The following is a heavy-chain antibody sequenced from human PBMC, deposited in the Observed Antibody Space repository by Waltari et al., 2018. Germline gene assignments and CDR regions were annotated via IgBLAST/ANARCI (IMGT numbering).Heavy chain of an antibody. CDR2: IWFDGSDK. J-gene: IGHJ4*02. V-gene: IGHV3-30*02. Sequence: QVNLVESGGGVVQPGGSLRLSCATSGFTFSNFGMHWVRQAPGKGRVWVALIWFDGSDKFYADSVRGRFTISRDNSARTLYLDMDSLRLDDTAMYYCAKDAFGNTYLDFWGQGTLVTVSS. D-gene: IGHD2-2*02. CDR3: AKDAFGNTYLDF. CDR1: GFTFSNFG.